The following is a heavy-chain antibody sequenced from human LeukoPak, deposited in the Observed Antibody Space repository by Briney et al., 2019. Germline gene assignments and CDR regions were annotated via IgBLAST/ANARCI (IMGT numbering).Heavy chain of an antibody. CDR2: MWYDGNNK. CDR3: ARDRLYTGYDPVLDL. Sequence: PGGSLRLSCAASGFIFHSFGMHWVRQAPGKGLEWLAVMWYDGNNKYYADSVKGRFTISRDNSNNILFLQMSDLRTEDTALYYCARDRLYTGYDPVLDLWGQGTPVTVSS. J-gene: IGHJ5*02. V-gene: IGHV3-33*01. CDR1: GFIFHSFG. D-gene: IGHD5-12*01.